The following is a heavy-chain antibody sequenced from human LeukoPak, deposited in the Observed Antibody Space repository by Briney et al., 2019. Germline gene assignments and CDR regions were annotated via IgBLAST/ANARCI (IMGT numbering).Heavy chain of an antibody. CDR2: IIPIFGTA. D-gene: IGHD3-22*01. CDR3: ARGKAFGYDSSGYHYYYYVDV. CDR1: GGTFSSYA. J-gene: IGHJ6*03. Sequence: ASVKVSCKASGGTFSSYAISWVRQAPGQGLEWMGGIIPIFGTANYAQKFQGRVTITTDESTSTAYMELSSLRSEDTAVYYCARGKAFGYDSSGYHYYYYVDVWGKGTTVTVSS. V-gene: IGHV1-69*05.